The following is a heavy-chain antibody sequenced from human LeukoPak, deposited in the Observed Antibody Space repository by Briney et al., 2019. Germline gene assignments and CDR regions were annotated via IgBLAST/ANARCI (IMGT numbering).Heavy chain of an antibody. J-gene: IGHJ5*02. CDR1: GNSISSGDNY. Sequence: SQTLSLTCTVSGNSISSGDNYWSWIRQPAGKGLEWIGRIYTSGSTNYNPSLKSRVTMSVDTSKNQFSLKLSSVTAADTAVYYCAREHGYSSGWYVRNWFDPWGQGTLVTVSS. CDR2: IYTSGST. V-gene: IGHV4-61*02. D-gene: IGHD6-19*01. CDR3: AREHGYSSGWYVRNWFDP.